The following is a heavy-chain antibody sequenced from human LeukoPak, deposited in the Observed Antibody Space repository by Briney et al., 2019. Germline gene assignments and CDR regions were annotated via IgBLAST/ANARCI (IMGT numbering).Heavy chain of an antibody. J-gene: IGHJ4*02. CDR2: INPNSGGT. CDR1: GYTFTGYY. D-gene: IGHD1-26*01. CDR3: ARGESGRDYGPSGGFDY. Sequence: ASVKVSCKASGYTFTGYYMHWVRQAPGQGLEWMGWINPNSGGTNYAQKFQGRVTMTRDTSISTAYMELSRLRSDDTAVYYCARGESGRDYGPSGGFDYWGQGTLVTVSS. V-gene: IGHV1-2*02.